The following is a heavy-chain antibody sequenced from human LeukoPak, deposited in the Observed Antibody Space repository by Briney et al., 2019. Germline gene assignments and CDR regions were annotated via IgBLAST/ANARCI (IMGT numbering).Heavy chain of an antibody. J-gene: IGHJ4*02. Sequence: PSETLSLTCTVSGGSISSYYWSWIRQPPGKGLEWIGYIYYSGSTNYNPSLKSRVTISVDTSKNQFSLNLSSVTAADTAVYYCATFLSGSYFDYWGQGTLVTVSS. CDR2: IYYSGST. D-gene: IGHD1-26*01. CDR1: GGSISSYY. CDR3: ATFLSGSYFDY. V-gene: IGHV4-59*08.